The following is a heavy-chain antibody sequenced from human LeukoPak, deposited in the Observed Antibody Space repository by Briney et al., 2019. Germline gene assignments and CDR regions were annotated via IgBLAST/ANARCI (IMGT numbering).Heavy chain of an antibody. CDR3: ARASMATINYYYFYMDA. CDR1: GFPLIKYA. Sequence: PGGSLRLSCEASGFPLIKYAMHWVRQAPGKGLEWVAFISFDGKKEFYADSVKGRFTISRDNSRNTLFLQMNSLKTEDTAIYYCARASMATINYYYFYMDAWGKGTTVTVSS. D-gene: IGHD5-24*01. V-gene: IGHV3-30*04. CDR2: ISFDGKKE. J-gene: IGHJ6*03.